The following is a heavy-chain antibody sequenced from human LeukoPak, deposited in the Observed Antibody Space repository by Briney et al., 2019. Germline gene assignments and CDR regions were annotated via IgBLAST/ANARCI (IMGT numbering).Heavy chain of an antibody. CDR2: INHSGST. V-gene: IGHV4-34*01. D-gene: IGHD3-10*01. CDR1: GGSFSGYY. CDR3: ARGFLWFGEVVH. J-gene: IGHJ4*02. Sequence: SETLSLTCAVYGGSFSGYYWSWIRQPPGKGLEWIGEINHSGSTNYNPSLKSRVTISVDTSKNQFSLKLSSVTAADTAVYYCARGFLWFGEVVHWGQGTRVTVSS.